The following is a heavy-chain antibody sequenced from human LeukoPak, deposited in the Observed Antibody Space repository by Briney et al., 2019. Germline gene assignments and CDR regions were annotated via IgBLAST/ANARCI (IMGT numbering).Heavy chain of an antibody. Sequence: SETLSLTCTVSGGSISSYYWSWIRQHPGKGLEWIGYVYYTETTYYSPSLKSRVTISMDTSRNQFSLRLSSVTAADTAVYYCARDYDTFNRGWFDPWGQGTLVTVSS. CDR3: ARDYDTFNRGWFDP. CDR1: GGSISSYY. CDR2: VYYTETT. V-gene: IGHV4-59*06. J-gene: IGHJ5*02. D-gene: IGHD3-9*01.